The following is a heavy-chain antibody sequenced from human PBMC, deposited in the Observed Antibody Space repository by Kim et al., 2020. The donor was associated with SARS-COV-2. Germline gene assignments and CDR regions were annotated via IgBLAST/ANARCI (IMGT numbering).Heavy chain of an antibody. CDR2: VTGSSNTI. D-gene: IGHD1-1*01. J-gene: IGHJ5*02. Sequence: GGSLRLSCAASGFTFSSYTMYWVRQAPGKGLECVSDVTGSSNTIRYADSVRGRFTISRDNAKSSLYLQMNSLRVEDTAVYFCARGGNNYNAFDAWGQGAL. V-gene: IGHV3-48*04. CDR1: GFTFSSYT. CDR3: ARGGNNYNAFDA.